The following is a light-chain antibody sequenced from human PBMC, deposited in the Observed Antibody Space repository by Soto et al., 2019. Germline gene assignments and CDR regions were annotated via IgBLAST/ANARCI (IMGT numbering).Light chain of an antibody. CDR2: GVT. Sequence: QSALTQPRSVSGSPGQSVTISCTGTSSDVGGHNYVSWYQQYPGKAPKLMIYGVTNRPSGVSNRFSGSKTGNTASLTISGLQAEDEAYYYCFSHRSGDSHVFGTGTKVTVL. CDR3: FSHRSGDSHV. CDR1: SSDVGGHNY. J-gene: IGLJ1*01. V-gene: IGLV2-11*01.